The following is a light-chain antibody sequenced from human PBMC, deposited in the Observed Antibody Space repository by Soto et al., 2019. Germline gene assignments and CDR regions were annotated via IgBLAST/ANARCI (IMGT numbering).Light chain of an antibody. V-gene: IGKV3-20*01. CDR3: QQFSSYPLT. J-gene: IGKJ4*01. CDR1: QSVTSSY. Sequence: DIVLTQSPGTLSLSPGERATLSCRASQSVTSSYLAWYQQKAGQAPSLLIYAASSRATGIPDRFRGSGSGTDFTLTISRLEPEDFAVYYCQQFSSYPLTFGGGTKVDIK. CDR2: AAS.